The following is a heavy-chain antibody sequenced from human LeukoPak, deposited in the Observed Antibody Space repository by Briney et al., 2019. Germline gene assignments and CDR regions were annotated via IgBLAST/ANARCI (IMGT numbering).Heavy chain of an antibody. CDR3: AKSDCSFTSCYVRDW. D-gene: IGHD2-2*01. CDR2: ISGSGDST. V-gene: IGHV3-23*01. Sequence: GGSLRLSCAASGLTFNSYAMSWVRQAPGKRLEWVSVISGSGDSTSYADSVKGRFAISRDNSKNTLYLQMNSLRAEDTAVYYCAKSDCSFTSCYVRDWWGQGTLVTVSS. J-gene: IGHJ4*02. CDR1: GLTFNSYA.